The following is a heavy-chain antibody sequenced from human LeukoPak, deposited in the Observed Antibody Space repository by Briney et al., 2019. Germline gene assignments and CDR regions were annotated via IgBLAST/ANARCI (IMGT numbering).Heavy chain of an antibody. D-gene: IGHD6-6*01. CDR2: INHSGST. V-gene: IGHV4-34*01. J-gene: IGHJ4*02. CDR3: ARRRWSSSSVIGY. Sequence: SETLSLTCGVNGGSLSGYYWIWIRQTPTQELEWIGEINHSGSTNYNPSLKSRVTISVDTSKNQFYLSLTSLAAADTAVYYCARRRWSSSSVIGYWGRGTRVTVSP. CDR1: GGSLSGYY.